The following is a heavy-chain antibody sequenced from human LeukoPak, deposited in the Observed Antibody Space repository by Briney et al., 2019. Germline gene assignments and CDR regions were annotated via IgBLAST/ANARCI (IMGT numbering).Heavy chain of an antibody. CDR1: GSTFSSYA. D-gene: IGHD2-15*01. Sequence: PGGSLRLSCAASGSTFSSYAMSWVRQAPGKGLEWVSAVSGSGDSTYNADSVKGRFTISRDNSKNTLYLQMNSLRAEDTAVYYCAKGIRYCRGGSCYSFHYYGMDVWGQGTTVTVSS. J-gene: IGHJ6*02. CDR2: VSGSGDST. CDR3: AKGIRYCRGGSCYSFHYYGMDV. V-gene: IGHV3-23*01.